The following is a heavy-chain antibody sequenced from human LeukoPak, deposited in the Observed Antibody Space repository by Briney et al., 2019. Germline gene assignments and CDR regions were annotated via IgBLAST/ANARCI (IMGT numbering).Heavy chain of an antibody. D-gene: IGHD3-3*01. J-gene: IGHJ4*02. Sequence: PSETLSLTCAVYGGSFSGFYWSWIRQPPGKGLEWIGEITRSGITNYNPSLKSRVTISVDTSKNQFSLKLSSVTAADTAVYYCARGPKYSDFWSSYRDFDYWGQGTLVTVSS. V-gene: IGHV4-34*01. CDR3: ARGPKYSDFWSSYRDFDY. CDR1: GGSFSGFY. CDR2: ITRSGIT.